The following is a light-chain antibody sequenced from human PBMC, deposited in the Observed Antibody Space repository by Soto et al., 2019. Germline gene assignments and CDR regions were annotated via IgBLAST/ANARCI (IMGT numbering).Light chain of an antibody. V-gene: IGKV1-6*01. CDR2: SAS. CDR3: IQYNNAPQS. J-gene: IGKJ1*01. Sequence: AIQMTQSPSSLSAFIGDRVTITCRASQDIGNDLGWYQQKPGKAPKLLIYSASTLQSGVPSRFSGSGSGKVFTLSFSNGPPVCFASYYGIQYNNAPQSFGHGTNV. CDR1: QDIGND.